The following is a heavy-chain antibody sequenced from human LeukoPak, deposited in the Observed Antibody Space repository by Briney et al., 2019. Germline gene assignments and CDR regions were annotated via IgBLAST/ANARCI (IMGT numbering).Heavy chain of an antibody. CDR2: IYNSGST. V-gene: IGHV4-59*01. J-gene: IGHJ3*02. CDR1: GGSIGNYY. Sequence: SETLSLTCNVSGGSIGNYYWSWIRQPPGKGLEWIGHIYNSGSTKYNPSLKSRVTISVDTSKNQFSLKLNSVTPADTAVYYCARGDDGSYFSGQDDAFDIWGQGTMVTVSS. D-gene: IGHD1-26*01. CDR3: ARGDDGSYFSGQDDAFDI.